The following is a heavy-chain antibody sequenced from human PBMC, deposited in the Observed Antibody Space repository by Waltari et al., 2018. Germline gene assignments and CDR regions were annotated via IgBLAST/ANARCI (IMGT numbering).Heavy chain of an antibody. CDR3: ARGFYSSSWYSSHTWYFDY. J-gene: IGHJ4*02. Sequence: EVQLVESGGGLVQPGGSLRLSCAASGFTFSSYWMHWVRQAPGKGLVWVSRINSDGSSTSYADSVKGRFTISRDNAKNTLYLQMNSLRAEDTAVYYCARGFYSSSWYSSHTWYFDYWGQGTLVTVSS. CDR2: INSDGSST. V-gene: IGHV3-74*01. CDR1: GFTFSSYW. D-gene: IGHD6-13*01.